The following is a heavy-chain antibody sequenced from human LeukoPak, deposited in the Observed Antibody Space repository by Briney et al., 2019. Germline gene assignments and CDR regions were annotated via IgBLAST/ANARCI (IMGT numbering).Heavy chain of an antibody. CDR1: GMTVSSNY. V-gene: IGHV3-66*01. Sequence: PGGSLRLSRAASGMTVSSNYMSWVRQAPGKGLEWVSVLYSDGSTYHADSVKGRFTISRDNSKNTLYLQMNSLRAEDTAVYYCARVGYTDYEDNWGQGTLVTVSS. CDR3: ARVGYTDYEDN. J-gene: IGHJ4*02. CDR2: LYSDGST. D-gene: IGHD5-12*01.